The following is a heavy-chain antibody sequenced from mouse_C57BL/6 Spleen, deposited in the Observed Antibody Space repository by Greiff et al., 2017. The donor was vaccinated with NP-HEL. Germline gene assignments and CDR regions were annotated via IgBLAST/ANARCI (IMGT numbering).Heavy chain of an antibody. Sequence: VQLQQSGAELVKPGASVTLSCTASGFNIKDSYMHWVKQRTEQGLEWIGRIDPEDGETKSAPKFQGKATITAATSSNPAYLQLSSLTSEDTAVYYCARRAYGADYWGQGTTLTVSS. CDR2: IDPEDGET. CDR1: GFNIKDSY. D-gene: IGHD1-1*01. V-gene: IGHV14-2*01. J-gene: IGHJ2*01. CDR3: ARRAYGADY.